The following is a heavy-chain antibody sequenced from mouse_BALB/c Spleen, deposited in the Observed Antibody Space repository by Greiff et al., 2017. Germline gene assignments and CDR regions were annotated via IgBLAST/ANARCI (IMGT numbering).Heavy chain of an antibody. V-gene: IGHV1S29*02. J-gene: IGHJ4*01. CDR1: GYTFTDYN. Sequence: EVQGVESGPELVKPGASVKISCKASGYTFTDYNMHWVKQSPGKSLEWIGYIYPYNGGTGYNQKFKSKATLTVDNSSSTAYMELRSLTSEDSAVYYCARGDGYDGYYYAMDYWGQGTSVTVSS. D-gene: IGHD2-2*01. CDR3: ARGDGYDGYYYAMDY. CDR2: IYPYNGGT.